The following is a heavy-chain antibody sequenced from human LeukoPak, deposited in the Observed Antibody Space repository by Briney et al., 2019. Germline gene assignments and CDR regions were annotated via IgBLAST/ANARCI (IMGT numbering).Heavy chain of an antibody. CDR2: FYYSGST. V-gene: IGHV4-59*01. D-gene: IGHD1-1*01. CDR1: GGSIRSYY. CDR3: AGTGVNSWAFDI. Sequence: PSETLSLTCTVSGGSIRSYYWSWIRQPPGKGLEWIGYFYYSGSTNHNPSLKSRATMSIDTSKNQFSLKLSSVTAADTALYYCAGTGVNSWAFDIWGQGTMVTVSS. J-gene: IGHJ3*02.